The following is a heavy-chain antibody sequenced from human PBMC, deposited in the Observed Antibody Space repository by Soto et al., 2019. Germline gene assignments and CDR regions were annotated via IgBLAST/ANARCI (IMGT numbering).Heavy chain of an antibody. V-gene: IGHV5-51*01. J-gene: IGHJ5*02. Sequence: PGESLKISCRASGYRFTSYWIAWVRQMPGKGLEWMGIIFPSDSDTRYSPSFQGQVTISADRSTSTVFLQWASLKASDTAVYFCARKEKSGYFTWLDPWGQGPLVTVYS. D-gene: IGHD3-22*01. CDR3: ARKEKSGYFTWLDP. CDR2: IFPSDSDT. CDR1: GYRFTSYW.